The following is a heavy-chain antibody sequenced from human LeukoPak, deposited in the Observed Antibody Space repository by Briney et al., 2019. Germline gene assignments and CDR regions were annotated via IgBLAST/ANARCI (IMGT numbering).Heavy chain of an antibody. CDR1: GFTFSSNA. J-gene: IGHJ4*02. Sequence: GGSLRLSCAGSGFTFSSNAMSWVRQAPGKGLEWVSSISDSGDFTYYADSVKGRFTISRDNSKNTLFVQMSSLRAEDTALYYCAKRVEGVNSFDYWGQGTLVTVSS. CDR3: AKRVEGVNSFDY. CDR2: ISDSGDFT. D-gene: IGHD3-10*01. V-gene: IGHV3-23*01.